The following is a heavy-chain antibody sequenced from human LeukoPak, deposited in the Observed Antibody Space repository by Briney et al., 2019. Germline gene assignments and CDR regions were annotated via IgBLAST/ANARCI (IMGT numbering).Heavy chain of an antibody. Sequence: SETLSLTCTVSGGSISSSSHYWGWIRQPPGKGLEWIGSIYYSGSTYYNPSLKSRVTISVDTSKNQFSLKLSSVTAADTAVYYCARDSPRYCSSTSCPDYWGQGTLVTVSS. J-gene: IGHJ4*02. CDR3: ARDSPRYCSSTSCPDY. D-gene: IGHD2-2*01. V-gene: IGHV4-39*07. CDR2: IYYSGST. CDR1: GGSISSSSHY.